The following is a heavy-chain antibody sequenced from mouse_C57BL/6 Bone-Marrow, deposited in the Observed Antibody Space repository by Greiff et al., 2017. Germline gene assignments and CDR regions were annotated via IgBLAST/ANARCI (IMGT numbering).Heavy chain of an antibody. V-gene: IGHV5-9-1*02. Sequence: EVKLMESGEGLVKPGGSLKLSCAVSGFTFSSYAMSWVRQTPEKRLEWVAYISSGGDYISYADTVKGRFTISRDNARNTLYLQMSSLKSEDTAMYYCTRDRYYGSRYYAMDYWGQGTSVTVSS. CDR3: TRDRYYGSRYYAMDY. J-gene: IGHJ4*01. CDR2: ISSGGDYI. D-gene: IGHD1-1*01. CDR1: GFTFSSYA.